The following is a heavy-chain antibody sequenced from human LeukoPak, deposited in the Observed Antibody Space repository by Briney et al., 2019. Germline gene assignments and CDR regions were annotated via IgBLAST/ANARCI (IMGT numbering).Heavy chain of an antibody. CDR1: GYTFTGYY. CDR2: INPNSGGT. Sequence: GGSVKVSCKASGYTFTGYYMHWVRQAPEQGLEWMGRINPNSGGTNYAQKFQGRVTMTRDTSISTAYMELSRLRSDDTAVYYCARAYITMVRGVQPLLFYWGQGTLVTVSS. V-gene: IGHV1-2*06. D-gene: IGHD3-10*01. CDR3: ARAYITMVRGVQPLLFY. J-gene: IGHJ4*02.